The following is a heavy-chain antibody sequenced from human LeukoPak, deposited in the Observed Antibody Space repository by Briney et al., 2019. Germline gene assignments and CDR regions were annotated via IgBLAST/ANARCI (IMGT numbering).Heavy chain of an antibody. CDR3: ARVVGGY. J-gene: IGHJ4*02. CDR1: GFTFSNYA. D-gene: IGHD3-22*01. V-gene: IGHV3-23*05. Sequence: GGSLRLSCAASGFTFSNYALSWVRQTPGKGLEWVSTSAYYADSLKGRFAISRDNSKNTLYLQINSPRAEDTAVYYCARVVGGYWGQGTLVTVSS. CDR2: SA.